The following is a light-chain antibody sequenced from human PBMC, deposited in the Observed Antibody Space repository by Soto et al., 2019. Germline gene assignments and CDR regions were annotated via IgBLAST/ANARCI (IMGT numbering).Light chain of an antibody. V-gene: IGLV2-23*02. J-gene: IGLJ2*01. CDR1: SSDVGPYNL. Sequence: QSVLTQPASVSGSPGQSITISCTGSSSDVGPYNLVSWYQHHPGKAPKLMISEVVKRPSGVSNRFSGSKSGNTASLTISGLQDEDEADYYCCSYAGSSMFVFGGGTKLTVL. CDR3: CSYAGSSMFV. CDR2: EVV.